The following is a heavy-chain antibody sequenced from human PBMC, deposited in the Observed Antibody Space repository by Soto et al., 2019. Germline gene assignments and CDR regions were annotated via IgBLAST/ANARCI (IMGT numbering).Heavy chain of an antibody. CDR3: ARHAYSSSWADAFDI. D-gene: IGHD6-13*01. Sequence: NPSETLSLTCTVSGGSISSSSYYWGWIRQPPGKGLEWIGSIYYSGSTYYNPSLKSRVTISVDTSKNQFSLKLSSVTAADTAVYYCARHAYSSSWADAFDIWGQGTMVTVSS. J-gene: IGHJ3*02. CDR1: GGSISSSSYY. CDR2: IYYSGST. V-gene: IGHV4-39*01.